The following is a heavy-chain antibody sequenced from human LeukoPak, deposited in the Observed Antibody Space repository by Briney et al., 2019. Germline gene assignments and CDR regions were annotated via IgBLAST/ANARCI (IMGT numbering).Heavy chain of an antibody. J-gene: IGHJ4*02. CDR3: ARGPDLQQQLTDFDY. Sequence: ASVKVSCKTSGYTFTGYYMHWVRQAPGQGLEWMGWINPNSGGTDYAQKFQDRVTITRDTSIRTAYMELSRLRSDDTAVYYCARGPDLQQQLTDFDYWGQGTLVTVSS. D-gene: IGHD6-13*01. CDR2: INPNSGGT. V-gene: IGHV1-2*02. CDR1: GYTFTGYY.